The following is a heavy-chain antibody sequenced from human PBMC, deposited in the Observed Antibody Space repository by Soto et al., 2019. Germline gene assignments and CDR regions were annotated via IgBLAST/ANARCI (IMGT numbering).Heavy chain of an antibody. CDR1: DGSISSGDYY. CDR3: ARDYYDRANYFDY. Sequence: PSETLSLTCTVSDGSISSGDYYWSWIRQPPGKGLEWIGYIYYSGSTYYNPSLKSRVTISVDTSKNQFSLKLSSVTAADTAVYYCARDYYDRANYFDYWGQGTLVTVSS. CDR2: IYYSGST. V-gene: IGHV4-30-4*01. J-gene: IGHJ4*02. D-gene: IGHD3-22*01.